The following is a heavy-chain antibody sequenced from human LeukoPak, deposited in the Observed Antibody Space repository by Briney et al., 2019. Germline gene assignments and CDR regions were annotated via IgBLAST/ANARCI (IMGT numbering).Heavy chain of an antibody. V-gene: IGHV4-59*01. Sequence: AETLSLTCSVSGGSISSYFWSWIRQPPGKRLEWIGYIYYSGSINYNPSLKSRLTISVDTSKNQFSLKLSSVTAADTAMYYCAREGGGHCSSTSCYLSSDAFDIWGQGTMVTVSS. J-gene: IGHJ3*02. D-gene: IGHD2-2*01. CDR2: IYYSGSI. CDR3: AREGGGHCSSTSCYLSSDAFDI. CDR1: GGSISSYF.